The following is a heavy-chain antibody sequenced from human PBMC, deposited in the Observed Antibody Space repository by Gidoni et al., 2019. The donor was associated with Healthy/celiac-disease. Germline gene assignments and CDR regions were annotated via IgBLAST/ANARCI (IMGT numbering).Heavy chain of an antibody. CDR1: ACPSPSHA. Sequence: QVKLAESGGGVVQPGRSLRRYCPTPACPSPSHAIHWVRQAPGKRLEWVAVISYDGSNEYYADSVEGRFTISRDNSKNTLYLQMNSLRAEDTAVYYCARDLIIAVAGTLFYYYGMDVWGQGTTVNVSS. D-gene: IGHD6-19*01. CDR3: ARDLIIAVAGTLFYYYGMDV. V-gene: IGHV3-30-3*01. J-gene: IGHJ6*02. CDR2: ISYDGSNE.